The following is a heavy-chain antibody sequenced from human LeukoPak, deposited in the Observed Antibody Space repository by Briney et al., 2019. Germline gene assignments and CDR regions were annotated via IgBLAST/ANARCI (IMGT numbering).Heavy chain of an antibody. CDR2: IYYSGST. V-gene: IGHV4-59*01. D-gene: IGHD5-12*01. CDR3: ARSDAVVDIVATTDY. CDR1: GGSISSYY. Sequence: SETLSLTCTVSGGSISSYYWSWIRQPPGKGLEWIGYIYYSGSTNYNPSLTSRVTISVDTSKNQFSLKLSSVTAADTAVYYCARSDAVVDIVATTDYWGQGTLVTVSS. J-gene: IGHJ4*02.